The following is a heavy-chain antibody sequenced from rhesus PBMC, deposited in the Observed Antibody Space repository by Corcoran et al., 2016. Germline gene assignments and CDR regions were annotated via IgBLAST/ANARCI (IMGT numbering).Heavy chain of an antibody. D-gene: IGHD6-13*01. CDR2: INPSNGNT. J-gene: IGHJ4*01. V-gene: IGHV1S9*01. CDR3: TRSRIAAPDY. Sequence: QVPLVQSGAEVKKPGASVKLSCKASVYTFPRSYITWVRQAPGQVLEWMGWINPSNGNTGYAQKVQGRVTMTRDTSTSTAYMELSSLRSEDTAVYYCTRSRIAAPDYWGQGVLVTVSS. CDR1: VYTFPRSY.